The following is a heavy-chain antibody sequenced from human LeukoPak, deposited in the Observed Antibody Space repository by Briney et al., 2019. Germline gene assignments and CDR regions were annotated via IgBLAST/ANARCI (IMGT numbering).Heavy chain of an antibody. CDR1: GGSISSGGYY. CDR3: ASGGSIGYYGMDV. V-gene: IGHV4-31*03. J-gene: IGHJ6*02. CDR2: IYYSGST. D-gene: IGHD3-16*01. Sequence: PSETLSLTCTVSGGSISSGGYYWSWIRQHPGKGLEWIGYIYYSGSTYYNPSLKNRVTISVDTSKNQFSLKLSSVTAADTAVYYCASGGSIGYYGMDVWGQGTTVTVSS.